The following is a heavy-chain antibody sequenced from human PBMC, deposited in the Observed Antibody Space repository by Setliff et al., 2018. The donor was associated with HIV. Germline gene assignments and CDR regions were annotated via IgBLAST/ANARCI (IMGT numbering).Heavy chain of an antibody. CDR1: GDFFSSDYY. J-gene: IGHJ4*02. D-gene: IGHD3-22*01. CDR3: ARGYYYDSGHYFDY. CDR2: IYYSGST. Sequence: PSETLSLTCTVSGDFFSSDYYWGWIRQSPGKGLEWIGYIYYSGSTNYNPSLKSRVTISVDTSKNQFSLKLSSVTAADTAVYYCARGYYYDSGHYFDYWGQGTLVTVSS. V-gene: IGHV4-61*01.